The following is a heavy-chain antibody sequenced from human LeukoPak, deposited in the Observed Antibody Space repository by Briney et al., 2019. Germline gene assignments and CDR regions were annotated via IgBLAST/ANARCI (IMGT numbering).Heavy chain of an antibody. V-gene: IGHV3-48*03. CDR3: ARYPSRYCTSTSCYLVH. J-gene: IGHJ5*02. Sequence: SGGSLRLSCAASGFTFSNYELNWVRQAPGKGLEWVSYISGIGSTIYYADSVKGRFTISRDNAKNSLYLQMHSLRAEDTAVYYCARYPSRYCTSTSCYLVHWGQGALVTVSS. CDR1: GFTFSNYE. D-gene: IGHD2-2*01. CDR2: ISGIGSTI.